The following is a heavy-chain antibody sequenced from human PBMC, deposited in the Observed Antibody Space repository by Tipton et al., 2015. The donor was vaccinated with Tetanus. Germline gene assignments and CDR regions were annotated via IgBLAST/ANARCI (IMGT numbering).Heavy chain of an antibody. CDR2: IKSKTDGETT. D-gene: IGHD2-2*01. CDR3: ATEAYCSSTTCPLTFNY. CDR1: GYSFTYTW. Sequence: GSLRLSCAVSGYSFTYTWMSWVRQAPGKGLEWIGRIKSKTDGETTDYAAPVKGRFSISGDDSKRTVYLQMNSLKSEDTAFYYCATEAYCSSTTCPLTFNYWGQGTLVTVSS. V-gene: IGHV3-15*01. J-gene: IGHJ4*02.